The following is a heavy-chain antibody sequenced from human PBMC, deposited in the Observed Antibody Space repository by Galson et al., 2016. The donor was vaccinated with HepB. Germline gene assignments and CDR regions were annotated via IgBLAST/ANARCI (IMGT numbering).Heavy chain of an antibody. D-gene: IGHD3/OR15-3a*01. CDR3: ARDFGTAASNGDDTFDI. V-gene: IGHV4-61*03. Sequence: SETLSLTCTVSGGSVSSGNFYWNWIRQPPGKGLEWIGYMYYNGATAYNPSLKTRVNISVDTSQNHFSLRLHSVTAADTAVYYCARDFGTAASNGDDTFDIWGRGTMVTVSS. CDR1: GGSVSSGNFY. J-gene: IGHJ3*02. CDR2: MYYNGAT.